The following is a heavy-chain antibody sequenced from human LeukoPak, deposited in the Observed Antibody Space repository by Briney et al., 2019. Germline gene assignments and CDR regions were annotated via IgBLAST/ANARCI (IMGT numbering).Heavy chain of an antibody. CDR3: ARASIVGATYYFDY. CDR2: IHYSGST. J-gene: IGHJ4*02. Sequence: SETLSLTCTVSGGSIGTYYWSWIRQPPGKGLEWIGYIHYSGSTNYNPSLKSRVTISVDTSKYQFSLKLISVTAADTAVYYCARASIVGATYYFDYWGQGTLVTVSS. V-gene: IGHV4-59*01. CDR1: GGSIGTYY. D-gene: IGHD1-26*01.